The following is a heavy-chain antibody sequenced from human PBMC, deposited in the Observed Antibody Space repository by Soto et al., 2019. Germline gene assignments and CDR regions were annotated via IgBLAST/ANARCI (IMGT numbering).Heavy chain of an antibody. D-gene: IGHD2-2*01. V-gene: IGHV4-34*01. CDR3: ARVSCSSTSCYATPNYYYYYGMDV. CDR1: GGSFSGYY. J-gene: IGHJ6*02. Sequence: SETLSLTCAVYGGSFSGYYWSWIRQPPGKGLEWIGEINHSGSTNYNPSLKSRVTISVDTSKNQFSLKLSSVTAADTAVYYCARVSCSSTSCYATPNYYYYYGMDVWGQGTTVTVSS. CDR2: INHSGST.